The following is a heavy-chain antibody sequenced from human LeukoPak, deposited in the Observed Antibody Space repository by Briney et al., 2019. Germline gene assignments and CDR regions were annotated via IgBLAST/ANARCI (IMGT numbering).Heavy chain of an antibody. CDR3: AREYYYDSIGAFDI. J-gene: IGHJ3*02. V-gene: IGHV4-59*01. Sequence: SETLSLTCTVSGGFISSYYWSWIRQPPGKGLEWIGYIYYSGSTNYNPSLKSRVTISVDTSKNQFSLKLSSVTAADTAVYYCAREYYYDSIGAFDIWGQGTMVTVSS. CDR2: IYYSGST. D-gene: IGHD3-22*01. CDR1: GGFISSYY.